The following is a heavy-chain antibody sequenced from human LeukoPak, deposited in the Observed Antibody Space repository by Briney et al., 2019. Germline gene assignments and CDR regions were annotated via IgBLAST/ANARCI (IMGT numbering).Heavy chain of an antibody. CDR3: VKLVGYYYDSSGYLHDAFDI. CDR1: GFXFSSYA. V-gene: IGHV3-64D*09. Sequence: GGSLRLSCSASGFXFSSYAMHWVRQAPGKGLEYVSAISSNGGSTYYADSVKGRFTISRDNSKNTLYLQMSSLRAEDTAVYYCVKLVGYYYDSSGYLHDAFDIWGQGTMVTVSS. J-gene: IGHJ3*02. CDR2: ISSNGGST. D-gene: IGHD3-22*01.